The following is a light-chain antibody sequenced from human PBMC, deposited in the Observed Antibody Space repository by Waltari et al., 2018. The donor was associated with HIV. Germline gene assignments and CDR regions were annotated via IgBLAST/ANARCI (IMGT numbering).Light chain of an antibody. CDR1: SSNIGSNY. Sequence: QSVLTQPPSASGTPGQRVSISCSGSSSNIGSNYVYWYQQLPGTAPKLLMYRNDERPSGVPDRFSGSKSGTSAPLALSGLRSEDEADYYCAAWDNSLSAWVFGGGTKLTVL. V-gene: IGLV1-47*01. CDR3: AAWDNSLSAWV. J-gene: IGLJ3*02. CDR2: RND.